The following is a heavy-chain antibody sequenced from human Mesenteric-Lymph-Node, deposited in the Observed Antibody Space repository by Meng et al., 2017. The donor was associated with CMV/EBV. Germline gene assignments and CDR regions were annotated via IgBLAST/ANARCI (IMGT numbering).Heavy chain of an antibody. J-gene: IGHJ6*02. CDR2: INPNSGGT. V-gene: IGHV1-2*02. CDR3: ARVGAEGGNYYYYGMDV. CDR1: GYTFTAYY. Sequence: ASVTVSCKPSGYTFTAYYMHWVRQAPGQGLEWMGWINPNSGGTNYAQKFQGRVTMTRDTSISTAYMELSRLTSDDTAVYYCARVGAEGGNYYYYGMDVWGQGTTVTVSS. D-gene: IGHD6-13*01.